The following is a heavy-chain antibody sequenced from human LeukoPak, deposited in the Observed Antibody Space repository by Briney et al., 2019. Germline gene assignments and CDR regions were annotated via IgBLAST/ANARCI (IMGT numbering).Heavy chain of an antibody. D-gene: IGHD2-15*01. CDR1: GGSISSSSYY. V-gene: IGHV4-39*07. CDR3: ARRGYCSGGSCWEDY. CDR2: IYYSGST. J-gene: IGHJ4*02. Sequence: SETLSLTCTVSGGSISSSSYYWGWIRQPPGKGLEWIGSIYYSGSTYYNPSLKSRVTIPVDRSKNRFSLKLNSVTAADTAVYYCARRGYCSGGSCWEDYWGQGTLVTVSS.